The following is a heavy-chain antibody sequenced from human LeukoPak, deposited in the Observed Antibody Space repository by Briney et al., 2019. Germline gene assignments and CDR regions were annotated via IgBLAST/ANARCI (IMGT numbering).Heavy chain of an antibody. CDR1: GGSISSGGYY. V-gene: IGHV4-31*03. CDR2: IYYSGST. Sequence: PSETLSLTCTVSGGSISSGGYYWSWIRQHLGKGLEWIGYIYYSGSTYYNPSLKSRVTISVDTSKNQFSLKLSSVTAADTAVYYCARGTLNYFDYWGQGTLVTVSS. CDR3: ARGTLNYFDY. J-gene: IGHJ4*02.